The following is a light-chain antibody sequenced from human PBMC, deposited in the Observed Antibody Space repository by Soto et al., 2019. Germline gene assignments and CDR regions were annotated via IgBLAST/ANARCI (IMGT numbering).Light chain of an antibody. Sequence: QSVLTQPPSASGSPGQSVTISCTGTSSDIGVFDFVSWYQQHPGKAPKVIIYQVNKRPSRVPDRFSGSKSGNTASLTVSGLRPEDEADYLCSSFAGSNSPYVFGTGTKVTVL. CDR3: SSFAGSNSPYV. V-gene: IGLV2-8*01. CDR2: QVN. J-gene: IGLJ1*01. CDR1: SSDIGVFDF.